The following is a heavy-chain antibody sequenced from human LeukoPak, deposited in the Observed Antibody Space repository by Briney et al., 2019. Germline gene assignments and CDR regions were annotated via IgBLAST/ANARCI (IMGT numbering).Heavy chain of an antibody. CDR1: GYTFTSYD. Sequence: ASVKVSCKASGYTFTSYDINWVRQAPGQGLEWMGIINPSGGSTSYAQKFQGRVTMTRDTSTSTVYMELSSLRSEDTAVYYCARVGTFDYYDSSGPRDYYYYGMDVWGQGTTVTVSS. J-gene: IGHJ6*02. D-gene: IGHD3-22*01. CDR2: INPSGGST. CDR3: ARVGTFDYYDSSGPRDYYYYGMDV. V-gene: IGHV1-46*01.